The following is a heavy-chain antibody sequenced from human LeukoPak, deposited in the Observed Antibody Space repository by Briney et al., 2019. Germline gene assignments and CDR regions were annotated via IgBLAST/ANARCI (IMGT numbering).Heavy chain of an antibody. CDR2: INHSGST. CDR1: GGSFSGYY. J-gene: IGHJ4*02. D-gene: IGHD2-21*02. Sequence: SETLSLTCAVYGGSFSGYYWSWIREPPGKGLEWIGEINHSGSTNYNPSLKSRVTISVDTSKNQFSLKLSSVTAADTAVYYCARVGYGARVTAISRLDYWGQGTLVTVSS. CDR3: ARVGYGARVTAISRLDY. V-gene: IGHV4-34*01.